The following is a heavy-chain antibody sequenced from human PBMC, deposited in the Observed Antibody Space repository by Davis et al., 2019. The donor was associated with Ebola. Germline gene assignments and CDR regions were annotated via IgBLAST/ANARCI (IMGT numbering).Heavy chain of an antibody. CDR1: GGSFSGYY. J-gene: IGHJ6*02. CDR2: IYHSGST. CDR3: ARDFVRYCSGGSCYRYYYYGMDV. Sequence: SETLSLTCAVYGGSFSGYYWSWIRQPPGKGLEWIGEIYHSGSTNYNPSLKSRVTISVDTSKNQFSLKLSSVTAADTAVYYCARDFVRYCSGGSCYRYYYYGMDVWGQGTTVTVSS. D-gene: IGHD2-15*01. V-gene: IGHV4-34*01.